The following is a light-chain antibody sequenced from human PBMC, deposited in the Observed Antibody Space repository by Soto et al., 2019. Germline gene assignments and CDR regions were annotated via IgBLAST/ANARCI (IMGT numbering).Light chain of an antibody. V-gene: IGKV1-5*03. CDR3: QEYKSYSPYT. J-gene: IGKJ2*01. Sequence: DIQLTQFPSTLSASIGDRVTITCRATQTIGSWLAWYQQKPGKATKLLIYRASSLETGVPSRFSGSESGTEFPLTISSLQPDDFASYYCQEYKSYSPYTFGQGTRLEIK. CDR2: RAS. CDR1: QTIGSW.